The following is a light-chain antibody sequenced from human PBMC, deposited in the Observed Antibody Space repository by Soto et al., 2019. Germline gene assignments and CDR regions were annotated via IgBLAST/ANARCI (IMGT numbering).Light chain of an antibody. CDR2: GAS. CDR3: QQYNNWPRT. CDR1: QSVSSN. Sequence: EIVMTQSPATLSVSPGERATLSCRASQSVSSNLAWYQRKPGQAPRLLIYGASTRATGFPARFSGSGSGTEFTLTISGLQSEDFAVYYCQQYNNWPRTFGQGTKVEIK. V-gene: IGKV3-15*01. J-gene: IGKJ1*01.